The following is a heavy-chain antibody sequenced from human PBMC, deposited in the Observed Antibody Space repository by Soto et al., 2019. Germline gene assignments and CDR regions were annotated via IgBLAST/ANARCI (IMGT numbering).Heavy chain of an antibody. J-gene: IGHJ5*02. CDR3: ARDALALDYSNYVFVH. CDR2: IWYDGSNK. V-gene: IGHV3-33*01. Sequence: GGSLRLSCAASGFTFSSYGLHWVRQAPGKGLERVAVIWYDGSNKYYADSVKGRFTISRDNSKNTLYLQMNSLRAEDTAVYYCARDALALDYSNYVFVHWGQGTLVTVSS. D-gene: IGHD4-4*01. CDR1: GFTFSSYG.